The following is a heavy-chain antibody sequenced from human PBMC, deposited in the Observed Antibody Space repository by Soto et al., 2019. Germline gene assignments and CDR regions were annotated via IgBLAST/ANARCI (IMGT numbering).Heavy chain of an antibody. D-gene: IGHD3-22*01. J-gene: IGHJ6*02. V-gene: IGHV5-51*01. CDR2: IFPGNSET. CDR3: ARSRYYDTTGYYPFYYYYYGMDV. Sequence: GESLKISCKGPGYSFSNYWIGWVRQMSGKGLEWMAIIFPGNSETRYSPSFQGHVTISVDRSISTAYLQWSSLKASDTALYYCARSRYYDTTGYYPFYYYYYGMDVWGQGTTVTVSS. CDR1: GYSFSNYW.